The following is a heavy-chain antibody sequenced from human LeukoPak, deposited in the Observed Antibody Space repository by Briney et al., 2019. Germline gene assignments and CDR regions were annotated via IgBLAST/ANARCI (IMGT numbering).Heavy chain of an antibody. CDR2: FYYSGST. D-gene: IGHD3-9*01. V-gene: IGHV4-39*07. CDR3: ARVDKYYDILTGEDYYFDY. J-gene: IGHJ4*02. Sequence: SETLSLTCSVSGGSISSSSYYWGWIRQPPEKGLEWIGSFYYSGSTNYNPSLKSRVTISVDTSKNQFSLKLSSVTAADTAVYYCARVDKYYDILTGEDYYFDYWGQGTLVTVSS. CDR1: GGSISSSSYY.